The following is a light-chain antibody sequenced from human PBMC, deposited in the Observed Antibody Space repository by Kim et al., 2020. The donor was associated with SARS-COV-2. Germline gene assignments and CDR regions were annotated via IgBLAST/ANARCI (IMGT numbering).Light chain of an antibody. V-gene: IGKV3-15*01. CDR3: QQYTTWPLLYT. Sequence: PGQKAHLSSWASQSVRNILAWYRQKPGKAPSLLIYGASTRATGIPARFSGSGSETEFTLTITSLQSEDFAVYYCQQYTTWPLLYTFGQGTRLEIQ. CDR2: GAS. CDR1: QSVRNI. J-gene: IGKJ2*01.